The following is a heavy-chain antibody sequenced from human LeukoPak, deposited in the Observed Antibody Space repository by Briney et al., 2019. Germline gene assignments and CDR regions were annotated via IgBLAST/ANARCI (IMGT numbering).Heavy chain of an antibody. V-gene: IGHV3-23*01. CDR1: GFTFSSQA. Sequence: GGSLRLSCVVSGFTFSSQAMSWVRQAPGKGLEWIAGISESGDVTFHVDSVKGRFTISRDNSKNTLYLQMNSLRAEDTAVYYCAKDQDVDQSYHGSMMDAFDIWGQGTMVTVSS. CDR2: ISESGDVT. CDR3: AKDQDVDQSYHGSMMDAFDI. J-gene: IGHJ3*02. D-gene: IGHD1-26*01.